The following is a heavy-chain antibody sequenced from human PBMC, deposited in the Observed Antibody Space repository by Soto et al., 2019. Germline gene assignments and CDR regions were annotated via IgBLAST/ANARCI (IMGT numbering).Heavy chain of an antibody. CDR2: ISAYNGNT. CDR3: ARIKGYSSGWSNWFDP. J-gene: IGHJ5*02. Sequence: ASVKLSCKASGYTFTSYGISWVRQAPGQGLEWMGWISAYNGNTNYAQKLQGRVTMTTDTSTSTAYMELRSLRSDDTAVYYCARIKGYSSGWSNWFDPWGQGTLVTVSS. D-gene: IGHD6-19*01. CDR1: GYTFTSYG. V-gene: IGHV1-18*01.